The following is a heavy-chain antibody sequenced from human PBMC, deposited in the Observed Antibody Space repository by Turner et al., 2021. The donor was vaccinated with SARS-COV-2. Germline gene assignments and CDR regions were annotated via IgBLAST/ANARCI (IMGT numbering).Heavy chain of an antibody. J-gene: IGHJ4*02. Sequence: EVQLVESGGGLIQPGGSLRLSCAASGVTVRSNYMSWVRRAPGKGLEWVSVIYSGGSTYYADSVKGRFTISRDNSKNTLYLQMNSLRAEDTAVYYCARVGSYGRRDVDYWGQGTLVTVSS. CDR3: ARVGSYGRRDVDY. CDR2: IYSGGST. V-gene: IGHV3-53*01. CDR1: GVTVRSNY. D-gene: IGHD5-18*01.